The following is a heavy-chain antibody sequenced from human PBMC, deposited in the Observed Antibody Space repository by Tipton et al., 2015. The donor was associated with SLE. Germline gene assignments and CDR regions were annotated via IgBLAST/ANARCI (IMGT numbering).Heavy chain of an antibody. D-gene: IGHD3-22*01. V-gene: IGHV4-59*08. CDR3: ARRGEFYYDSTAFDL. CDR2: IYYSGST. J-gene: IGHJ2*01. CDR1: GGSISSYY. Sequence: TLSLTCTVSGGSISSYYWSWIRQPPGKGLEWIGYIYYSGSTNYNPSLKSRVTISVDTSKNQFSLKLSPVTAADTAVYYCARRGEFYYDSTAFDLWGRGTLVTVSS.